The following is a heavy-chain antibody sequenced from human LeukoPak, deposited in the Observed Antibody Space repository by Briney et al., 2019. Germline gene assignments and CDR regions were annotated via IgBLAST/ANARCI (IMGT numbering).Heavy chain of an antibody. J-gene: IGHJ4*02. Sequence: GGSLRLSCAASGFTFSSYEMNWVRQAPGKGLEWVSYISSSGSTIHYADSVKGRFTISRDNAKNSLYLQMNSLRAEDTAVYYCARGEGIAAASDYWGQGTLVTVSS. CDR1: GFTFSSYE. D-gene: IGHD6-13*01. CDR3: ARGEGIAAASDY. CDR2: ISSSGSTI. V-gene: IGHV3-48*03.